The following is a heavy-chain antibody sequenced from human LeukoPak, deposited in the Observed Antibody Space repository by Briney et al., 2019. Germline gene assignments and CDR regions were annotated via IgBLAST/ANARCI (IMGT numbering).Heavy chain of an antibody. D-gene: IGHD3-22*01. Sequence: SETLSLTCTVSGDSITRRGYFWGWIRQRPGEGLEWIGSVYYTGNTYYNPSLKSRVTISVATSDNQVSLTIASVTAADTAIYYCARHEPSSFYYESRGNWFDPWGQGALVTVYS. V-gene: IGHV4-39*01. CDR2: VYYTGNT. CDR1: GDSITRRGYF. J-gene: IGHJ5*02. CDR3: ARHEPSSFYYESRGNWFDP.